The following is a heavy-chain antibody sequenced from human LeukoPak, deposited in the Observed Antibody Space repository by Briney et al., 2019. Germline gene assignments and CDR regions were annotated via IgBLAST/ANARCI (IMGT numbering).Heavy chain of an antibody. D-gene: IGHD3-10*02. J-gene: IGHJ6*04. Sequence: GGSLILSFAASGFTFSSYEMNWGLQAPGKGLGGVSYISSSGSTIYYAASVKGRFTISRDNAKNSLYLQMNSLRAEDTAVYYCAELGITMIGGVWGKGTTVTISS. CDR1: GFTFSSYE. CDR3: AELGITMIGGV. CDR2: ISSSGSTI. V-gene: IGHV3-48*03.